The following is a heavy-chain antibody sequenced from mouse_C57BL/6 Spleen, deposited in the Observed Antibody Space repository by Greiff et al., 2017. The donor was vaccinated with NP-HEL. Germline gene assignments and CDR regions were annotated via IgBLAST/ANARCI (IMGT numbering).Heavy chain of an antibody. CDR1: GFTFSDYG. CDR3: ARRKPLYAMDY. CDR2: ISSGSSTI. Sequence: EVKLMESGGGLVKPGGSLKLSCAASGFTFSDYGMHWVRQAPEKGLEWVAYISSGSSTIYYADTVKGRFTISRDNAKNTLFLQMTSLRSEDTAMYYCARRKPLYAMDYWGQGTSVTVSS. V-gene: IGHV5-17*01. J-gene: IGHJ4*01.